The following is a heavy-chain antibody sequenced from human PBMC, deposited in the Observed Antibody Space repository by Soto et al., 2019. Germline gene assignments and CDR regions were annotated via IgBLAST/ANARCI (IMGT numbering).Heavy chain of an antibody. CDR1: GGSISSYY. CDR2: IYYSGST. Sequence: SETLSLTCTVSGGSISSYYWSWIRQPPGKGLEWIGYIYYSGSTNYNPSLKSRVTISVDTSKNQFSLKLSSVTAADTAVYYCARHFFGGYDILTGQRKDAFDIWGQGTMVTVSS. D-gene: IGHD3-9*01. J-gene: IGHJ3*02. CDR3: ARHFFGGYDILTGQRKDAFDI. V-gene: IGHV4-59*08.